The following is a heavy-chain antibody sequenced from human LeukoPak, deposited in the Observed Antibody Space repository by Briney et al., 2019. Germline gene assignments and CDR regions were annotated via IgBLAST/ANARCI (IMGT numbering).Heavy chain of an antibody. CDR1: GYTFTSYY. CDR3: AREYVVVVPAATYYYYYYMDV. CDR2: INPSGGST. J-gene: IGHJ6*03. D-gene: IGHD2-2*01. Sequence: ASVKVSCKASGYTFTSYYMHWVRQAPGQGLEWMGIINPSGGSTSYAQKFQGRVTMTTDTSTSTAYMELRSLRSDDTAVYYCAREYVVVVPAATYYYYYYMDVWGKGTTVTISS. V-gene: IGHV1-46*01.